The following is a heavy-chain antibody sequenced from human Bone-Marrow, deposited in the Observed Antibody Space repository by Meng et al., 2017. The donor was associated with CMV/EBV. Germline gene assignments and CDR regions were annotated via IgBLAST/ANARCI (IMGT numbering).Heavy chain of an antibody. Sequence: GRSLRLSCAASGLTFSGYDIHWVRQAPGKGLEWVAFIRYDGSNKYYADSVKGRFTISRDNSKNTLYLQMNSLRAEDTAVYYCARGRRWLQIGTGYYFDYWGQGTLVTVSS. D-gene: IGHD5-24*01. CDR2: IRYDGSNK. CDR1: GLTFSGYD. V-gene: IGHV3-30*02. J-gene: IGHJ4*02. CDR3: ARGRRWLQIGTGYYFDY.